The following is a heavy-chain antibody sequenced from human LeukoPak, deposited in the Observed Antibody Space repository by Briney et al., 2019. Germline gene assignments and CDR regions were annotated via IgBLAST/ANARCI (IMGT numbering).Heavy chain of an antibody. Sequence: ASVKVSCKASGYTFTGYYMHWVRQAPGQGLEWMGWINPKSGDTNYAQKFQGRATMTRDTSITTVYMELSGLISDDTAVYYCAGGGFLGLRHSVDSWGQGTLVTVSS. J-gene: IGHJ4*02. CDR1: GYTFTGYY. V-gene: IGHV1-2*02. CDR3: AGGGFLGLRHSVDS. D-gene: IGHD1-26*01. CDR2: INPKSGDT.